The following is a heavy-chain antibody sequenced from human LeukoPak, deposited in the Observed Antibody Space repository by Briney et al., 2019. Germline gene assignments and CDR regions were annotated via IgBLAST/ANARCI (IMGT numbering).Heavy chain of an antibody. J-gene: IGHJ6*02. V-gene: IGHV3-21*01. CDR2: ISSSISYI. CDR1: GFTFSSYS. D-gene: IGHD6-19*01. Sequence: GGSLRLSCAASGFTFSSYSMNWVRQAPGKGLEWVSSISSSISYIYYADSVKGRFTISRDNAKNSLYPQMNSLRAEDTAVYYCARDIAVADKYYYYGMDVWGQGTTVTVSS. CDR3: ARDIAVADKYYYYGMDV.